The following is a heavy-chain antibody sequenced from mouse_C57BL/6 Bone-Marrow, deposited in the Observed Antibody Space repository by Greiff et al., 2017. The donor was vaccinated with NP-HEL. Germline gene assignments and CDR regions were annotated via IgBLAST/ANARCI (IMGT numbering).Heavy chain of an antibody. J-gene: IGHJ1*03. CDR3: TYSNYVPGYFDV. D-gene: IGHD2-5*01. V-gene: IGHV1-5*01. CDR1: GYTFTSYW. CDR2: IYPGNSDT. Sequence: VQLQQSGTVLARPGASVKMSCKTSGYTFTSYWMHWVKQRPGQGLEWIGAIYPGNSDTSYNQKFKGKAKLTAVTSASTAYMELSSLTNEDSAVYYCTYSNYVPGYFDVWGTGTTVTVSS.